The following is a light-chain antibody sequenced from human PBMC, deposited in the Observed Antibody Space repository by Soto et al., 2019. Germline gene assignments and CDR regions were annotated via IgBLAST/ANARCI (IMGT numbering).Light chain of an antibody. Sequence: EIVLTQSPGTLSLSPGERATLSCRASQSVSSSYLAWYQQKPGQAPRLLIYGASIRATGIPDRFSGSGSGTDFTLSISRLEPEDFAVYYCHHYVSSPWTFGQGTKVEVK. CDR1: QSVSSSY. J-gene: IGKJ1*01. V-gene: IGKV3-20*01. CDR2: GAS. CDR3: HHYVSSPWT.